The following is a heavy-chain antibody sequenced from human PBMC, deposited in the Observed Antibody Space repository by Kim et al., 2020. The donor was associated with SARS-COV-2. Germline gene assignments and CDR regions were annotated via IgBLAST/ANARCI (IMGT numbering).Heavy chain of an antibody. J-gene: IGHJ5*02. CDR3: ARAGCSSTSYSSDCGGVPDNWFDP. Sequence: ASVKVSCKASGYTFTSYAMHWVRQAPGQRLEWMGWINAGNGNTKYSQKFQGRVTITRDTSASTAYMELSSLRSEDTAVYYCARAGCSSTSYSSDCGGVPDNWFDPWGQGTLVTVSS. D-gene: IGHD2-2*01. CDR1: GYTFTSYA. CDR2: INAGNGNT. V-gene: IGHV1-3*01.